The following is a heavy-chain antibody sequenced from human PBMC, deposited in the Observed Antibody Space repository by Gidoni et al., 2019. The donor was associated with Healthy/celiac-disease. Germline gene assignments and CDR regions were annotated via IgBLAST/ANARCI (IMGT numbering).Heavy chain of an antibody. Sequence: EVQLVESGGGLVQPGGSRKLSCAASGFTFRCSAMHWVRQASGKGLEWVGRIRSKANSDATAYAASVKGRFTISRDDSKNTAYLQMNSLKTEDTAVYYCTREYGALGNYWGQGTLVTVSS. CDR1: GFTFRCSA. V-gene: IGHV3-73*01. CDR2: IRSKANSDAT. J-gene: IGHJ4*02. CDR3: TREYGALGNY. D-gene: IGHD4-17*01.